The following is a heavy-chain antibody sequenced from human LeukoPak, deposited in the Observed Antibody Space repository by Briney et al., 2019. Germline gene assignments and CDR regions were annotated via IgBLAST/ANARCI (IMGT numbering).Heavy chain of an antibody. J-gene: IGHJ4*02. CDR1: GFTFSSYW. Sequence: GGSLRLSCAASGFTFSSYWMSWVRQAPGKGLEWVANIKQDGSEKYYVDSVKGRFTISRDNAKNSLYLQMNSLRAEDTAVYYCAREGILEWLSHYFDYWGQGTLVTASS. D-gene: IGHD3-3*01. V-gene: IGHV3-7*01. CDR3: AREGILEWLSHYFDY. CDR2: IKQDGSEK.